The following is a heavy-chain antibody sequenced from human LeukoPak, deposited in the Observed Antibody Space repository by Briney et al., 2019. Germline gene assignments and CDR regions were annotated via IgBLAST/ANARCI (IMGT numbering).Heavy chain of an antibody. V-gene: IGHV3-15*01. CDR3: TTDLLFSVLL. J-gene: IGHJ4*02. CDR2: IKSKTDGGTT. CDR1: GFTFSNAW. D-gene: IGHD3-10*01. Sequence: GGSLRLSCAASGFTFSNAWMSWVRQAPGKGLEWVGRIKSKTDGGTTDYAAPVKGRYTISRNDSKTTLYLQMNSLKTEDTAVYYCTTDLLFSVLLWGQGTLVTVSS.